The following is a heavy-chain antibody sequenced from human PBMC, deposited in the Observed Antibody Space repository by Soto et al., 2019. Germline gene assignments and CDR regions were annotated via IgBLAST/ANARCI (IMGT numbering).Heavy chain of an antibody. CDR1: GFTFSSYA. CDR2: ISYDGSNK. CDR3: ARGRPYGDYVGYYYGMDV. J-gene: IGHJ6*02. V-gene: IGHV3-30-3*01. D-gene: IGHD4-17*01. Sequence: PGGSLRLSCAASGFTFSSYAMHWVRQAPGKGLEWVAVISYDGSNKYYADSVKGRFTISRDNSKNTLYLQMNSLRAEDTAVYYCARGRPYGDYVGYYYGMDVWGQGTTVTVSS.